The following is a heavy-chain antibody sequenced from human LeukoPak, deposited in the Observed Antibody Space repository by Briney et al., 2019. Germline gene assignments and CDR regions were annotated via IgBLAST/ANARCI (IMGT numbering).Heavy chain of an antibody. J-gene: IGHJ2*01. D-gene: IGHD5-12*01. V-gene: IGHV4-59*01. CDR1: GGSISSYY. CDR2: IYYSGST. Sequence: SETLSLTCTVSGGSISSYYWSWIRQPPGKGLEWIGYIYYSGSTNYNPSLKSRVTISVDTSKNQFSLKLSSVAAADTAVYYSARLNSGHYGPWRYFDLWGRGTLVTVSS. CDR3: ARLNSGHYGPWRYFDL.